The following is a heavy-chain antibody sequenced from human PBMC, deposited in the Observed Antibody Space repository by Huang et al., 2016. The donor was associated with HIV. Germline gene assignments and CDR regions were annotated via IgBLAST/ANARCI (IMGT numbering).Heavy chain of an antibody. Sequence: QVQLVESGAELKKPGASVRVSCKVSGNTVSELSLHWVRQAPEKGLEWRGGFDPEEGETIYGQRLQGRVTMTEDTSTDTAYMELSSLRPEDTAVYYCATSPPDVGAGVLRSAFDIWGQGTMVTVSS. CDR3: ATSPPDVGAGVLRSAFDI. V-gene: IGHV1-24*01. D-gene: IGHD2-15*01. CDR2: FDPEEGET. J-gene: IGHJ3*02. CDR1: GNTVSELS.